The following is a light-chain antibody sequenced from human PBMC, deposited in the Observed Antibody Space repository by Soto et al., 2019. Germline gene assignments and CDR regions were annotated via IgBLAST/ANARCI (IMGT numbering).Light chain of an antibody. CDR2: EVN. J-gene: IGLJ1*01. CDR3: ISYTSGSTLYV. V-gene: IGLV2-14*01. CDR1: SSDVGGYNY. Sequence: QSVLTQPPSVPGSPGQSITISCTGTSSDVGGYNYVSWYQHHPGKAPKLMIYEVNNRPSGVSNRFSGSRSGNTASLTISGLQAEDEADYYCISYTSGSTLYVFGTGTKVTVL.